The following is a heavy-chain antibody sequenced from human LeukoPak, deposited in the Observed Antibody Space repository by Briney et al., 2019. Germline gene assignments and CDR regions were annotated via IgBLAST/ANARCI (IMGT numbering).Heavy chain of an antibody. CDR2: INHSGST. CDR1: GGSFSGYY. D-gene: IGHD5-18*01. Sequence: SETLSLTCAVYGGSFSGYYWSWIRQPPGKGLEWIGEINHSGSTNYNPSLKSRVTISVDTSKNQFSLRLSSVTAADTAVYYCARGRYSYGYWGQGTLVTVSS. V-gene: IGHV4-34*01. CDR3: ARGRYSYGY. J-gene: IGHJ4*02.